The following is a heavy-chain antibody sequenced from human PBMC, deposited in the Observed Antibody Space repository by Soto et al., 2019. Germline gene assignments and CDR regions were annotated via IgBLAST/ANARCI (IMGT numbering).Heavy chain of an antibody. J-gene: IGHJ6*02. D-gene: IGHD3-3*01. V-gene: IGHV4-38-2*01. CDR3: ARAGNDFWSGYYYYGMDV. CDR2: IYHSGST. Sequence: PSETLSLTCAGPGYSISSGYYWGWIRQPPGKGLEWIGSIYHSGSTYYNPSLKSRVTISVDTSKNQFSLKLSSVTAADTAVYYCARAGNDFWSGYYYYGMDVWGQGTTVTVSS. CDR1: GYSISSGYY.